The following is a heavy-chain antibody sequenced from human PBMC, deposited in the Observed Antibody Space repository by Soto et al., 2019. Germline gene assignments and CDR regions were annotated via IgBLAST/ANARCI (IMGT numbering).Heavy chain of an antibody. Sequence: QVQLQESGPGLVKPSETLSLTCTVSGGSISRYYWSWIRQPPGKGLEWIGYIYYSGSTNYNPSLKSRVTISVDTSKNQFSLKLSSVTAADTAVYYCAREVMITFGGGCFDYWGQGTLVTVSS. J-gene: IGHJ4*02. CDR1: GGSISRYY. CDR3: AREVMITFGGGCFDY. V-gene: IGHV4-59*01. CDR2: IYYSGST. D-gene: IGHD3-16*01.